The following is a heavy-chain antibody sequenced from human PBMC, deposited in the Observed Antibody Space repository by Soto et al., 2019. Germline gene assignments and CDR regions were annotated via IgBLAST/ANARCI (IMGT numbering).Heavy chain of an antibody. J-gene: IGHJ4*02. CDR3: VRGGRGYPSLY. Sequence: PWRPVWLTWAVSEDSLGSGAYSCGGIRQTPGKGLEWIGYIYHSGSTYYNPSLKSRVTISVDRSKNQFSLKLSSVTAADTAVYYCVRGGRGYPSLYWGPGSLDT. V-gene: IGHV4-30-2*01. CDR1: EDSLGSGAYS. CDR2: IYHSGST. D-gene: IGHD5-12*01.